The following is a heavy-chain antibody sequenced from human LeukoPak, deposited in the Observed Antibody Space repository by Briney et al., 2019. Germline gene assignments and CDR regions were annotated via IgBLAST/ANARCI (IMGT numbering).Heavy chain of an antibody. Sequence: GGSLRLSCAASGFTFSSYGMTWVRQAPGKGLEWVANIKYDGSEKFYVGSVRGRFTISRDNTNNSLHLQMNSLRAEDTAIYYCARDPTYDSGSPLGYGGQGTLVAVSS. CDR3: ARDPTYDSGSPLGY. CDR2: IKYDGSEK. D-gene: IGHD3-10*01. V-gene: IGHV3-7*01. J-gene: IGHJ4*02. CDR1: GFTFSSYG.